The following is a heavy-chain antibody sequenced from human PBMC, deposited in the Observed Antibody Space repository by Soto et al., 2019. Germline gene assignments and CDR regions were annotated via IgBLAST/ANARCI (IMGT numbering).Heavy chain of an antibody. D-gene: IGHD6-13*01. CDR1: RGSISSYY. CDR2: IYYSGST. Sequence: SETLSLTCTVSRGSISSYYWSWVRQPSGKGLEWIGYIYYSGSTNYNPPLKSRVTISVDTSKNQFSLKLRSVTAADTAVYYCAREVDSSSRANWFRPSGPRSLITFSS. CDR3: AREVDSSSRANWFRP. J-gene: IGHJ5*02. V-gene: IGHV4-59*01.